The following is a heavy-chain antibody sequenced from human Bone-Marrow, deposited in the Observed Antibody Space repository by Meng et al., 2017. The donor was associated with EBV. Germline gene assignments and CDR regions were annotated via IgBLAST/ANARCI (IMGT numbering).Heavy chain of an antibody. J-gene: IGHJ4*02. CDR2: IYYSGST. CDR1: GGSISSSSYY. CDR3: ARVSVGATFFDY. D-gene: IGHD1-26*01. Sequence: RLRRQESGPGWGKPSGTLSLTCTVSGGSISSSSYYWGWIRQPPGKGLEWIGSIYYSGSTYYNPSLKSRVTISVDTSKNQFSLKLSSVTAADTAVYYCARVSVGATFFDYWGQGTLVTVSS. V-gene: IGHV4-39*06.